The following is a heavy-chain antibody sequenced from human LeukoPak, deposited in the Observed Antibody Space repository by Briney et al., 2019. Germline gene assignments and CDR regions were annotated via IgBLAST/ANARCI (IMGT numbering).Heavy chain of an antibody. V-gene: IGHV3-48*01. Sequence: GGSLRLSCAASGFTFSSYSMNWVRQAPGKGLEWVSYISSSSSTIYYADSVKGRFTISRDNAKNSLYLQMNSLRAEDTAVYYCARGEDSYGSGSYYDFDYWGQGTLVTVSS. CDR3: ARGEDSYGSGSYYDFDY. CDR1: GFTFSSYS. CDR2: ISSSSSTI. D-gene: IGHD3-10*01. J-gene: IGHJ4*02.